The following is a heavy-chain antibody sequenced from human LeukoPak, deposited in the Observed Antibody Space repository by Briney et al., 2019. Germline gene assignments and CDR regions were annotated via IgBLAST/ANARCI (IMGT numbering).Heavy chain of an antibody. J-gene: IGHJ5*02. CDR2: ISGSGGST. V-gene: IGHV3-23*01. CDR3: AKEAIRSSGWYRYYNWFDP. CDR1: GFTFSSYA. D-gene: IGHD6-19*01. Sequence: GGSLRLSCAASGFTFSSYAMSWVRQAPGKGLEWVSAISGSGGSTYYADSVKGRFTLSRDNSKNTLYLQMNSLRAEDTAVYYCAKEAIRSSGWYRYYNWFDPRGEGTLVTVSS.